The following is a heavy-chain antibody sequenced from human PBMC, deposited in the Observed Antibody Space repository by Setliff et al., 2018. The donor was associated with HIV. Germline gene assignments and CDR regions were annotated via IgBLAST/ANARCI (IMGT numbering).Heavy chain of an antibody. CDR3: ARDTENVFISGHRYFDY. V-gene: IGHV1-2*06. J-gene: IGHJ4*02. D-gene: IGHD6-19*01. CDR2: ITPNSGGT. CDR1: GYTFTDHY. Sequence: ASVKDSCKASGYTFTDHYMHWVRQAPGQGLEWMGRITPNSGGTNYARKFQDRVTMTRDTSISTAYMELSRLTSDDTAVYYCARDTENVFISGHRYFDYWGPGTLVTVSS.